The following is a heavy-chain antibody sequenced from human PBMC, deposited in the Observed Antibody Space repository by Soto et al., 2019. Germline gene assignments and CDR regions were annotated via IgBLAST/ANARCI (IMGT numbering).Heavy chain of an antibody. J-gene: IGHJ4*02. CDR1: GFTFSDCY. D-gene: IGHD6-13*01. CDR3: ARDRWGYTSSWPLFDY. CDR2: ISSSGSTI. V-gene: IGHV3-11*01. Sequence: GGSLRLSCAASGFTFSDCYMSWIRQAPGKGLEWVSYISSSGSTIYYADSVKGRFTISRDNAKNSLYLQMNSLRAEDTAVYYCARDRWGYTSSWPLFDYWGQGTLVTVSS.